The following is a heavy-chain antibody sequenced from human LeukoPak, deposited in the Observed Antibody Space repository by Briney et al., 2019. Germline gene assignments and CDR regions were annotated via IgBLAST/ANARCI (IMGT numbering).Heavy chain of an antibody. V-gene: IGHV4-38-2*01. Sequence: PSETLSLTCAVSGYSISSGYYWGWIRQPPGKGLEWIGSIYHSGSTYYNPSLKSRVTISVDTSKNQFSLKLSSVTAADTAVYYCASVGAADYWGQGTLVTVPS. CDR2: IYHSGST. J-gene: IGHJ4*02. CDR3: ASVGAADY. D-gene: IGHD1-26*01. CDR1: GYSISSGYY.